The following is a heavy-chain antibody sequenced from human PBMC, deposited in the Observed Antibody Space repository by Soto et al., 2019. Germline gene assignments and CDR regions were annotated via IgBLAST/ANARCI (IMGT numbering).Heavy chain of an antibody. Sequence: VGSLRLSCAASGFTFSSYGMHWVRQAPGKGLEWVAVISYDGSNKYYADSVKGRFTISRDNSKNTLYLQMNSLRAEDTAVYYCAKDPAPYGSGYDNWFDPWGQGTLVTVSS. CDR3: AKDPAPYGSGYDNWFDP. D-gene: IGHD3-10*01. CDR2: ISYDGSNK. CDR1: GFTFSSYG. J-gene: IGHJ5*02. V-gene: IGHV3-30*18.